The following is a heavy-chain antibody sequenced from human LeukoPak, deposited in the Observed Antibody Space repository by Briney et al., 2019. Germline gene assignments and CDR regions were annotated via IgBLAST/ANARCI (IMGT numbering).Heavy chain of an antibody. J-gene: IGHJ6*03. CDR3: ASTPSRIAAAMDV. D-gene: IGHD6-13*01. Sequence: QPGGSLRLSCAASGFTFSSYSMNWVRQAPGKGLEWVSYISSSSSTIYYADSVKGRFTISRDNAKNSLYLQMNSLRAEDTAVYYCASTPSRIAAAMDVWGKGTTVTVSS. CDR2: ISSSSSTI. V-gene: IGHV3-48*01. CDR1: GFTFSSYS.